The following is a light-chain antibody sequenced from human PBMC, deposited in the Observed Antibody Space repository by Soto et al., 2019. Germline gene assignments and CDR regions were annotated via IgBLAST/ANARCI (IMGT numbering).Light chain of an antibody. V-gene: IGKV3-11*01. CDR2: GAF. Sequence: EIVLTQSPCTLSLSPGERATLSCRASPSVTNYLAWYQQKLGQAPRLLIYGAFNRATGIPARFSGSGSGTDFTLTISSLEPEDFAVYYCQQRNIWPPVTFGQGTRLEIK. J-gene: IGKJ5*01. CDR3: QQRNIWPPVT. CDR1: PSVTNY.